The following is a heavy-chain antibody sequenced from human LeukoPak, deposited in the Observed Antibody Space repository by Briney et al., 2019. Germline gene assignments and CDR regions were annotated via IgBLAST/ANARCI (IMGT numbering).Heavy chain of an antibody. Sequence: GESLKISCKGSGYTFTSYWIGWVRQMPGKGLEWMGIIYPGDSDTTYSPSFQGQVTISADKSISTAYLQWSSLKASDTAMYYCASYSNSYYFDYWGQGTLVTVSS. J-gene: IGHJ4*02. CDR2: IYPGDSDT. D-gene: IGHD4-11*01. CDR3: ASYSNSYYFDY. CDR1: GYTFTSYW. V-gene: IGHV5-51*01.